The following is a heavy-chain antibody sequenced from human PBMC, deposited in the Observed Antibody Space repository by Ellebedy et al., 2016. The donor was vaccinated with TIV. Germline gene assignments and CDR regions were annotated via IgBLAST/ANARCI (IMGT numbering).Heavy chain of an antibody. CDR1: AFSFSTYD. CDR3: TKGLVYVAGATSGVDH. J-gene: IGHJ4*02. CDR2: ISGTSGSI. Sequence: GESLKISXAASAFSFSTYDMGWVRQAPGKGLEWVSAISGTSGSIYYADSVKGRFTISRDNSKNTLYLQMNSLRAEDTAIYYCTKGLVYVAGATSGVDHWGRGNLVSVSS. V-gene: IGHV3-23*01. D-gene: IGHD6-19*01.